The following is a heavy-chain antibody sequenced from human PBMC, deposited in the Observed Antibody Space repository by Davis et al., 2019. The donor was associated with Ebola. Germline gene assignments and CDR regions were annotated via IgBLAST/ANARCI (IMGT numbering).Heavy chain of an antibody. V-gene: IGHV1-46*01. Sequence: ASVKVSCKASGYTFTSYYMHWVRQAPGQGLEWMGIINPSGGSTSYAQKFQGRVTMTRDTSISTAYMELSRLRSDDTAVYYCAREGLWFGEAANWFDPWGQGTLVTVSP. CDR1: GYTFTSYY. J-gene: IGHJ5*02. CDR3: AREGLWFGEAANWFDP. CDR2: INPSGGST. D-gene: IGHD3-10*01.